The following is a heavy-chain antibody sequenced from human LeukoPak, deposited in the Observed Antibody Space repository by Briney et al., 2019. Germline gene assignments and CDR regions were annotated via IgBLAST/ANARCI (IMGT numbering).Heavy chain of an antibody. Sequence: ASVKVSCKASGGTFSGYAISWVRQAPGQGLEWMGGIIPIFGTANYAQKFQGRVTITADESTSTAYMELSSLRSEDTAVYYCARDGGNSWYFDYWGQGTLVTVSS. CDR1: GGTFSGYA. J-gene: IGHJ4*02. D-gene: IGHD2-2*01. V-gene: IGHV1-69*13. CDR3: ARDGGNSWYFDY. CDR2: IIPIFGTA.